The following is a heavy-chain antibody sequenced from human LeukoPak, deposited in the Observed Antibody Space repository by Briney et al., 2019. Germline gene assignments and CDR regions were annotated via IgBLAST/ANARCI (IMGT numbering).Heavy chain of an antibody. CDR2: IYYSGST. J-gene: IGHJ4*02. Sequence: SETLSLTCTVSGGSISRGGYYCSWIRQHPGKGLEWIWYIYYSGSTYYHPSLKSRVTISVDTSKNQFSLKLSSVTAADTAVYYCARGIAVAGTDYWGQGTLVTVSS. V-gene: IGHV4-31*03. D-gene: IGHD6-19*01. CDR1: GGSISRGGYY. CDR3: ARGIAVAGTDY.